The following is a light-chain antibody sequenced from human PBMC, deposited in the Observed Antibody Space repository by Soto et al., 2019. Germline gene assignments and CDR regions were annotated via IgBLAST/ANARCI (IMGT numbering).Light chain of an antibody. CDR1: QNVDSAK. J-gene: IGKJ1*01. Sequence: EIVLTQSPGTLSLSPGEMATLSFSTRQNVDSAKLAWYQQKPGQAPRLLIYGASSRATCIPARFSGIGSWTKFTLTISSLQSEDSAVYCCQQYNIWWTFGQGTKVDIK. CDR3: QQYNIWWT. V-gene: IGKV3D-15*01. CDR2: GAS.